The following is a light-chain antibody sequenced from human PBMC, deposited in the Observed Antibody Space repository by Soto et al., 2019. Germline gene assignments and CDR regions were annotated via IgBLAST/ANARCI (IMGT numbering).Light chain of an antibody. J-gene: IGKJ1*01. CDR2: GAS. Sequence: DIVMTQSPATLSVSPGERATLSCRASQSVGSNLAWFQQKPGQAPRLLIYGASTWATGIPARFSGSGSGTEFTLTISSLQSEDFAVYYCQQYNNWPRTFGQGTKVEIK. CDR3: QQYNNWPRT. CDR1: QSVGSN. V-gene: IGKV3-15*01.